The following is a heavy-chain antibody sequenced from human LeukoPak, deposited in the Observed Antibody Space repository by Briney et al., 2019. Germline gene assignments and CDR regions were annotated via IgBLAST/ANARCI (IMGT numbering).Heavy chain of an antibody. J-gene: IGHJ4*02. CDR2: IYYSGST. CDR3: ARVSMGNHDY. Sequence: SHTLSLTCTVSGGSISSADYYWSWIRRPPGKGLEWIGYIYYSGSTYYNPSLKSRVTISVDTSKNQFSLKLSSVTAADTAVYYCARVSMGNHDYWGQGTLVTVSS. D-gene: IGHD1-14*01. V-gene: IGHV4-30-4*01. CDR1: GGSISSADYY.